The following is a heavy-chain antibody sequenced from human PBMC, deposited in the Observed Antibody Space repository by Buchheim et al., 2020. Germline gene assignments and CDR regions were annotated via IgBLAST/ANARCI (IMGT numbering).Heavy chain of an antibody. CDR2: INHSGST. V-gene: IGHV4-34*01. CDR1: GGSFSGYY. CDR3: ARTTRKTMVRRAIKGGFDY. Sequence: QVQLQQWGAGLLKPSETLSLTCAVYGGSFSGYYWSWIRQPPGKGLEWIGEINHSGSTNYNPSLKSRVTISVDTSKNQFSLKLSSVTAAETAVYYCARTTRKTMVRRAIKGGFDYWGQGTL. D-gene: IGHD3-10*01. J-gene: IGHJ4*02.